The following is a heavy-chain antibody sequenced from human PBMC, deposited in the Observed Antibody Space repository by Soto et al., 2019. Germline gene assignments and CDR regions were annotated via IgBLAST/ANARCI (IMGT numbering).Heavy chain of an antibody. V-gene: IGHV3-30*04. D-gene: IGHD3-9*01. CDR2: ISFNGRKK. CDR3: ARDWLRRDDILTPSWNFNL. J-gene: IGHJ2*01. CDR1: GFNFTYNA. Sequence: QEQLVESGGGVVRPGKSLRLSCEASGFNFTYNAMHWVRQAPGKGLEWVAVISFNGRKKFYARSVKGRFTISRDNSKNPLYLQINILRPGDTAVYYCARDWLRRDDILTPSWNFNLWGQGTLVTAS.